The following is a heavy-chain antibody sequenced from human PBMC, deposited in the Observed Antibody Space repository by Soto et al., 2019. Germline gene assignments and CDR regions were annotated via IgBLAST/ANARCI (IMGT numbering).Heavy chain of an antibody. CDR3: AKDEFGGAAKY. Sequence: EVQLLESGGDLVQPGGSLRLSCAASGFTFSSFSMRWIRQTPGSGLEWVSTISGGAVNIDYADSVKGRFTISRDNSRNTLYLQMTRLIVEDTATYYCAKDEFGGAAKYWGQGTLVSVSS. J-gene: IGHJ4*02. CDR1: GFTFSSFS. V-gene: IGHV3-23*01. CDR2: ISGGAVNI. D-gene: IGHD1-26*01.